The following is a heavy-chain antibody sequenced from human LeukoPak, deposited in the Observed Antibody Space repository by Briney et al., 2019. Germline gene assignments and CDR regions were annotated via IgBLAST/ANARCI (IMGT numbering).Heavy chain of an antibody. CDR1: GFAFSSFA. CDR3: AKMKGWRLYDYCMDV. J-gene: IGHJ6*03. Sequence: GGSLRLSCVASGFAFSSFAMSWVRQAPGKGLEWVSGLTGSGSTYHADSVTGRFTISRDNSKNTLSLQMNSLRAEDTAVYYCAKMKGWRLYDYCMDVWGKGTTVTVSS. CDR2: LTGSGST. D-gene: IGHD2-15*01. V-gene: IGHV3-23*01.